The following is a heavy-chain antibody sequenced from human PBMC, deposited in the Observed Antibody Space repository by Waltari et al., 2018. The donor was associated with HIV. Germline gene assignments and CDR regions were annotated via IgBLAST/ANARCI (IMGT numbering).Heavy chain of an antibody. CDR1: GGLLYHRNSL. V-gene: IGHV4-61*02. D-gene: IGHD3-10*01. CDR3: ARETFLMARGVSPYFVFNGIDV. Sequence: QVQPQQSGPGLVKPSRGQSPPCGLPGGLLYHRNSLRRWGRQPAGKAPEWIGRAYVPGPTNYTPSLRDRVSMSLDTSKRHISLLLTSVTSADTAVYYCARETFLMARGVSPYFVFNGIDVWGRGTTVSVSS. CDR2: AYVPGPT. J-gene: IGHJ6*02.